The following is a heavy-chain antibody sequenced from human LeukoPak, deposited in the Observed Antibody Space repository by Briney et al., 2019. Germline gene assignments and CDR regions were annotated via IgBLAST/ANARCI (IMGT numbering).Heavy chain of an antibody. D-gene: IGHD1-7*01. V-gene: IGHV3-53*01. J-gene: IGHJ6*02. CDR2: IYSGGSA. CDR1: GFTVSNNY. CDR3: ARITGTTRDYYGMDV. Sequence: PGGSLRLSCAASGFTVSNNYMSWVRQAPGKGLEWVSVIYSGGSAYYADSVKGRFTISRDNAKNSLYLQMNSLRAEDTAVYYCARITGTTRDYYGMDVWGQGTTVTVSS.